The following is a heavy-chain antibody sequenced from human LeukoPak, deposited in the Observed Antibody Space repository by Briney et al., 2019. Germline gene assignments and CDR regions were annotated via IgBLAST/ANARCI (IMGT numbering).Heavy chain of an antibody. CDR2: VFYSGST. Sequence: SETLSLTCTVSDDSIKSYFWTWIRQSPGKGLEWIGYVFYSGSTSYNPSLRSRLTMSVDTSKSQFSLNLNSVTAADTAVYYCASGGSYPIFYFDSWGQGTLVTVSS. D-gene: IGHD1-26*01. J-gene: IGHJ4*02. CDR3: ASGGSYPIFYFDS. V-gene: IGHV4-59*08. CDR1: DDSIKSYF.